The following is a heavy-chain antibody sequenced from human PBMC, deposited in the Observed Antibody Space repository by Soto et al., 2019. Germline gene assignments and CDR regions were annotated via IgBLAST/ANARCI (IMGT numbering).Heavy chain of an antibody. Sequence: PGESLKTSCQASGYSFTIYWITWVRQMPGKGLEWMGRIDPSDSYTNYSPSFQGHVTISADKSISTAYLHWSSLKASDTAMYYCARRVAAAEGGFDYWGQGTLVTVSS. CDR2: IDPSDSYT. J-gene: IGHJ4*02. CDR1: GYSFTIYW. V-gene: IGHV5-10-1*01. D-gene: IGHD6-25*01. CDR3: ARRVAAAEGGFDY.